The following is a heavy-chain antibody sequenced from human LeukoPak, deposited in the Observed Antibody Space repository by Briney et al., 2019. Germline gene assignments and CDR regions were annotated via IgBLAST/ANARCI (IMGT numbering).Heavy chain of an antibody. CDR1: GGTFSSYA. Sequence: GASVKVSCKASGGTFSSYAISWVRQAPGQGLEWMGGIIPIFGTANYAQKFQGRVTITADKSTSTAYMELSSLRSEDTAVYYCARELKSITMVRGVITTYYYYYMDVWGKGTTVTISS. J-gene: IGHJ6*03. V-gene: IGHV1-69*06. D-gene: IGHD3-10*01. CDR3: ARELKSITMVRGVITTYYYYYMDV. CDR2: IIPIFGTA.